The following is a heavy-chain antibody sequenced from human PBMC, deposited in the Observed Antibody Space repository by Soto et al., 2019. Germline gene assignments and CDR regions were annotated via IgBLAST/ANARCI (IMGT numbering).Heavy chain of an antibody. D-gene: IGHD6-19*01. J-gene: IGHJ2*01. CDR1: GFTFSSYA. V-gene: IGHV3-23*01. CDR3: AKDPLVEQWLVHFDFDL. Sequence: EVQLLESGGDLVQPGGSLRLSCAASGFTFSSYAVNWVRQAPGKGLEWVSAISGSGGSTYYADSVKGRFTISRDNSKNTLYLQMNSLRAEDTAVYYCAKDPLVEQWLVHFDFDLWGRGTLVTVSS. CDR2: ISGSGGST.